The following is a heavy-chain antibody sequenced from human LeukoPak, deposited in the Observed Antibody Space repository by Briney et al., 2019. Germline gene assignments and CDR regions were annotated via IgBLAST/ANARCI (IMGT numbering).Heavy chain of an antibody. CDR1: GGSISSSNW. CDR2: IYHSGST. D-gene: IGHD1-26*01. J-gene: IGHJ5*02. V-gene: IGHV4-4*02. Sequence: SGTLSLTRAVSGGSISSSNWWSWVRRPPGKGLEWIGEIYHSGSTNYNPSLKSRVTISVDKSKNQFSLKLSSVTAADTAVYYCASSTNSGSRPLTNWFDPWGQGTLVTVSS. CDR3: ASSTNSGSRPLTNWFDP.